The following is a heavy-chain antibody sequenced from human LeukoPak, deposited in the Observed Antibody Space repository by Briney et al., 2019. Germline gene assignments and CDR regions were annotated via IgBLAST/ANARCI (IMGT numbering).Heavy chain of an antibody. CDR3: ARDPLVGVRITGTVWFDP. CDR1: GYTFTGYY. V-gene: IGHV1-2*06. CDR2: INPNIGGT. J-gene: IGHJ5*02. Sequence: ASVKVSCKASGYTFTGYYMHWVRQAPGQGLEWMGRINPNIGGTNYEQKFQGSVIMTRDTSISTAYMELSRLRSDDTAVYYCARDPLVGVRITGTVWFDPWGQGTLVTVSS. D-gene: IGHD1-7*01.